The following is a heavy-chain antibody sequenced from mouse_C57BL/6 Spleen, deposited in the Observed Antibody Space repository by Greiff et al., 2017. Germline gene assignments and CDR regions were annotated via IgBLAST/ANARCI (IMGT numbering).Heavy chain of an antibody. CDR2: ISSGSSTI. Sequence: EVHLVESGGGLVKPGGSLKLSCAASGFTFSDYGMHWVRQAPEKGLEWVAYISSGSSTIYYADTVKGRFTISRDNAKNTLFLQMTSLRSEDTAMYYCARDGGLDYAMDYWGQGTSVTVSS. CDR3: ARDGGLDYAMDY. D-gene: IGHD2-2*01. CDR1: GFTFSDYG. V-gene: IGHV5-17*01. J-gene: IGHJ4*01.